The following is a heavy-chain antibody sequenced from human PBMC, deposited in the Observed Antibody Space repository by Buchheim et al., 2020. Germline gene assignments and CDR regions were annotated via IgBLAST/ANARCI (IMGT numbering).Heavy chain of an antibody. CDR2: IIPILGIA. Sequence: QVQLVQSGAEVKKPASSVKVSCKASGGTFSSYTISWVRQAPGQGLEWMGRIIPILGIANYAQKFQGRVTITADKSTSTAYMELSSLRSEDTAVYYCARDVTLPGIAAAGTKRYYGMDVWGQGTT. CDR3: ARDVTLPGIAAAGTKRYYGMDV. CDR1: GGTFSSYT. D-gene: IGHD6-13*01. V-gene: IGHV1-69*08. J-gene: IGHJ6*02.